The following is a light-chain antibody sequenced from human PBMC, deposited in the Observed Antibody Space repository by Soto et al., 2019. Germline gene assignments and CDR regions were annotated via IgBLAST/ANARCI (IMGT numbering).Light chain of an antibody. J-gene: IGKJ3*01. Sequence: EIVLTQSPGTLSLSPGERATLSCRASQSINSRYLAWYQQKPGQAPRLLIYGASTRGTGIPGRFSGRGSGTDFSLTISRLEPSDFAVYYCQQFGSSPGFTFGPGTIVDIK. CDR2: GAS. CDR1: QSINSRY. CDR3: QQFGSSPGFT. V-gene: IGKV3-20*01.